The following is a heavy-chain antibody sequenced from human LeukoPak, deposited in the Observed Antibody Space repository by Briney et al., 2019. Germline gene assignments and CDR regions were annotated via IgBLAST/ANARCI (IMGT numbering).Heavy chain of an antibody. CDR2: MNPNSGNT. Sequence: ASVKVSCKASGYTFTSYDINWVRQATGQGLEWMGWMNPNSGNTGYAQKFQGRVTMTRNTSISTAYMELSSLRSEDTAVYYCARGFNYYNSSGYNDAFDIWGQGTMVTVSS. J-gene: IGHJ3*02. D-gene: IGHD3-22*01. CDR3: ARGFNYYNSSGYNDAFDI. V-gene: IGHV1-8*01. CDR1: GYTFTSYD.